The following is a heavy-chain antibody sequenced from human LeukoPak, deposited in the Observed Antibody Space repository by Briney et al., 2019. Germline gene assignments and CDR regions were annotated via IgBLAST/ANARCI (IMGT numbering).Heavy chain of an antibody. J-gene: IGHJ4*02. Sequence: PGGSLTLSCAASGFTFSSYSMNWVRQAPGKGLEWVSYISSSSSTIYYADSVKGRFTISRDNAKNSLYLQMNSLRAEDTAVYYCARGRVPPPNPDSSGWYSTPFFDYWGQGTLVTVSS. CDR1: GFTFSSYS. CDR2: ISSSSSTI. CDR3: ARGRVPPPNPDSSGWYSTPFFDY. V-gene: IGHV3-48*04. D-gene: IGHD6-19*01.